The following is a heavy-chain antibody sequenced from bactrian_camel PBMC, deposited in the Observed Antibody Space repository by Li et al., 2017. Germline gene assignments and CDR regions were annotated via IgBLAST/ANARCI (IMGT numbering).Heavy chain of an antibody. CDR1: GFTFNGRC. V-gene: IGHV3S6*01. CDR3: AADRYYCRGWISGDY. J-gene: IGHJ4*01. Sequence: VQLVESGGGSVEAGRTLTLSCAASGFTFNGRCMVWFRQAPGKQREDVASIDRNGNTYYATSVKGRFTISKDHAKNTLYLQMNSLKPEDTAMYYCAADRYYCRGWISGDYWGQGTQVTVS. D-gene: IGHD5*01. CDR2: IDRNGNT.